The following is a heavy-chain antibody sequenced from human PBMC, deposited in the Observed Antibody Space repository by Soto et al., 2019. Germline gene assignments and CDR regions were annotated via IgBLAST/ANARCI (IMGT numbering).Heavy chain of an antibody. CDR2: ISSNGGST. Sequence: GGSLRLSCSASGFTFSSYAMHWVRQAPGKGLEYVSAISSNGGSTYYADSVKGRFTISRDNSKNTLYLQMSSLRAEDTAVYYCVKGPFDFWSGYPPSPFDYWGQGTLVTVSS. CDR1: GFTFSSYA. V-gene: IGHV3-64D*08. D-gene: IGHD3-3*01. CDR3: VKGPFDFWSGYPPSPFDY. J-gene: IGHJ4*02.